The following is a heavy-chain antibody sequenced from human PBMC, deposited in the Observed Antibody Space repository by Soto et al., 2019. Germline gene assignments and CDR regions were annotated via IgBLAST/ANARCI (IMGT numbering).Heavy chain of an antibody. Sequence: QVHLVESGGGVVQPGRSLRLSCAASGFTFSSYGMHWVRQAPGKRLEWVAIISYNGSNKYYADSVKGRFTISRDTSKNTVYLEMDSLRPEDTAVYYCAKVRYSSGPVWGQGTTVTVSS. D-gene: IGHD6-19*01. CDR2: ISYNGSNK. CDR1: GFTFSSYG. V-gene: IGHV3-30*18. CDR3: AKVRYSSGPV. J-gene: IGHJ3*01.